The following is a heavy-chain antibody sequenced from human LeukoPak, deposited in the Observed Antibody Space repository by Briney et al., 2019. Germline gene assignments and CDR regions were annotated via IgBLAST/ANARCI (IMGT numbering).Heavy chain of an antibody. Sequence: GESLKISCKASGYTFTGYYMHWVRQAPGQGLEWMGWINPNSGGTYYAQKFQGRVTMTSDTSISTAYMELSRLRSDNTAVYYCARDLYGGTSETFDYWGQGTLVTVSS. J-gene: IGHJ4*02. CDR1: GYTFTGYY. CDR2: INPNSGGT. CDR3: ARDLYGGTSETFDY. D-gene: IGHD4-23*01. V-gene: IGHV1-2*02.